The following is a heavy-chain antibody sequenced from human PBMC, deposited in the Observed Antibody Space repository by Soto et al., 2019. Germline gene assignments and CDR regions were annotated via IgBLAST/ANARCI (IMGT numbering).Heavy chain of an antibody. CDR3: ARARGYSYGYVDY. CDR2: IYHSGST. D-gene: IGHD5-18*01. J-gene: IGHJ4*02. V-gene: IGHV4-30-2*01. CDR1: GGSISSGCYS. Sequence: SETLSLTCAVSGGSISSGCYSWSWIRQPPGKGLEWIGYIYHSGSTYYNPSLKSRVTISVDRSKNQFSLKLSSVTAADTAVYYCARARGYSYGYVDYWGQGTLVTVSS.